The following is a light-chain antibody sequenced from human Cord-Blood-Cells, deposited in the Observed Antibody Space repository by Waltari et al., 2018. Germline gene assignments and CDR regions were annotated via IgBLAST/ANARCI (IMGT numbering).Light chain of an antibody. V-gene: IGLV2-23*01. CDR2: EGS. CDR3: CSYAGSSTVV. J-gene: IGLJ2*01. Sequence: QSALTQPASVSGSPGQSITISCTGTSSAVGSYNLVSWYQQHPGKAPELMIYEGSKRPSGVSNRFSGSKSGNTASLTISGLQAEDEADYYCCSYAGSSTVVFGGGTKLTVL. CDR1: SSAVGSYNL.